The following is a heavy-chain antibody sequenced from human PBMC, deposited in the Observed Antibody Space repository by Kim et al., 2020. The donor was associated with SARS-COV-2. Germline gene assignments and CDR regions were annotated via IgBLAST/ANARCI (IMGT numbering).Heavy chain of an antibody. V-gene: IGHV3-33*01. CDR3: ARDRGAGQWGLLDF. CDR2: IWSAGNNE. D-gene: IGHD1-26*01. J-gene: IGHJ4*02. Sequence: GGSLRLSCAASGFTFTNYGIHWVRQTPGKGLEWVAVIWSAGNNEDYADSVKGRFAISRDNSKNTVSLQMNSLRGDDTAVYFCARDRGAGQWGLLDFWGQGTLVTLPS. CDR1: GFTFTNYG.